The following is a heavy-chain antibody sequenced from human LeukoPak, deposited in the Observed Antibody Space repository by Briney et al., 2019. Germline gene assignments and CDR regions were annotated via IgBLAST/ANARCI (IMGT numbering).Heavy chain of an antibody. Sequence: ASVKVSCTASGYTFTSYYMHWVRQAPGKGLEWMGIINPSGGSTSYAEKFRGRVTMTRDTSTSTVYMELSSLRSEDTALYYCARGMTAVTPSRYWGQGTLVTVSS. CDR2: INPSGGST. J-gene: IGHJ4*02. CDR1: GYTFTSYY. D-gene: IGHD4-17*01. CDR3: ARGMTAVTPSRY. V-gene: IGHV1-46*01.